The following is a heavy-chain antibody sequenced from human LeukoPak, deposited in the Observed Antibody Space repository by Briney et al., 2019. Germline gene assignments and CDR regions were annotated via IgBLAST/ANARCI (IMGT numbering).Heavy chain of an antibody. V-gene: IGHV3-11*01. CDR3: ARARGDWSYYDSSGYLDV. CDR2: ISSSGSTI. D-gene: IGHD3-22*01. CDR1: EFTFSDYY. Sequence: GGSLRLSCAASEFTFSDYYMSWIRQAPGKGLEWVSYISSSGSTIYYADSVKGRFTISRDNAKNSLYLQMNSLRAEDTAVYYCARARGDWSYYDSSGYLDVWGKGTTVTVSS. J-gene: IGHJ6*04.